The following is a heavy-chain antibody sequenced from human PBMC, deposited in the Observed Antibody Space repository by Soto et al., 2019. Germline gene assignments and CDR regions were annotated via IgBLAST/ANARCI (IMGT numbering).Heavy chain of an antibody. V-gene: IGHV1-18*04. D-gene: IGHD3-22*01. CDR2: ISAYNGNT. CDR3: ATAQGQWFPRH. Sequence: GESLKISCKASGYTFTSYGISWVRQAPGQGLEWMGWISAYNGNTNYAQKLQGRVTMTTDTSTSTAYMELRSLRSDDTAVYYCATAQGQWFPRHWGQGTLVTVSS. CDR1: GYTFTSYG. J-gene: IGHJ4*02.